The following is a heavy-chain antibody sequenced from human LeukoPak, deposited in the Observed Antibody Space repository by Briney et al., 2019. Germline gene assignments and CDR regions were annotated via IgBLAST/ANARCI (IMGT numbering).Heavy chain of an antibody. D-gene: IGHD1-14*01. CDR1: GGSISSYY. Sequence: PSETLSLTCTVSGGSISSYYWSWIRQPAGKGLEWIGRIYTSGSTNYNPSLKSRVTMSVDTSKNQFSLKLSSVTAVDTAVYYCALTGNRGPPKYYFDYWGQGTLVTVSS. J-gene: IGHJ4*02. CDR2: IYTSGST. CDR3: ALTGNRGPPKYYFDY. V-gene: IGHV4-4*07.